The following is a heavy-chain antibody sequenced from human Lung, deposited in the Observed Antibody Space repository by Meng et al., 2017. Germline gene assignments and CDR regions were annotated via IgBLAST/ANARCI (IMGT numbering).Heavy chain of an antibody. CDR3: ARGQKGYFDL. Sequence: QGQLQESGPGLVKPSQALALTCHASGGLISSSNYYWSWLRQPPGKGLEWNGHIYNSGSTHYNPSLKSRITISVDTSKNQFSLKLSSVTAADTAVYYCARGQKGYFDLWGRGTLVTVSS. CDR1: GGLISSSNYY. V-gene: IGHV4-30-4*01. J-gene: IGHJ2*01. CDR2: IYNSGST.